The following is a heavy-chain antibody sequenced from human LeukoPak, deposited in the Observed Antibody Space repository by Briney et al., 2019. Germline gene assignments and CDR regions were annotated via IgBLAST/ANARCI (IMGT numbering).Heavy chain of an antibody. J-gene: IGHJ4*02. CDR1: GYTFTSYG. CDR2: INPNSGGT. CDR3: ARGTYGSGSYYRMGVYYFDY. D-gene: IGHD3-10*01. Sequence: GASVKVSCKASGYTFTSYGISWVRQAPGQGLEWMGWINPNSGGTNYAQKFQGRVTMTRDTSISTAYMELSRLRSDDTAVYYCARGTYGSGSYYRMGVYYFDYWGQGTLVTVSS. V-gene: IGHV1-2*02.